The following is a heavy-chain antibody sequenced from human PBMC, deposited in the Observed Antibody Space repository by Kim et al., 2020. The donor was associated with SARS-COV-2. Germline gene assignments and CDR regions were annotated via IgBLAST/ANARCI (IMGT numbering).Heavy chain of an antibody. CDR1: GGSISSYY. V-gene: IGHV4-59*13. D-gene: IGHD3-10*01. Sequence: SETLSLTCTVSGGSISSYYWSWIRQPPGKGLEWIGYIYYSGSTNYNPSLKSRVTISVDTSKNQFSLKLSSVTAADTAVYYCARTPNVSPYVSGSSPHGDYNRPYYCYGMDVWGQGTTVTVSS. J-gene: IGHJ6*02. CDR2: IYYSGST. CDR3: ARTPNVSPYVSGSSPHGDYNRPYYCYGMDV.